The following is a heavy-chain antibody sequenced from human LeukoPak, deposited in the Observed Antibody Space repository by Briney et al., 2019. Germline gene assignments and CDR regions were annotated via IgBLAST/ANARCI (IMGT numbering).Heavy chain of an antibody. CDR1: GFTFSNYA. J-gene: IGHJ4*02. CDR2: ITSSGAGT. D-gene: IGHD1-26*01. Sequence: GGSLRLSCAASGFTFSNYAMSWVRQAPGKGLEWVSGITSSGAGTYYADSVKGRFTISRDNSKNTLYLQMNSLRAEDTAVYYCALRGYSTYLDYWAQGTLV. CDR3: ALRGYSTYLDY. V-gene: IGHV3-23*01.